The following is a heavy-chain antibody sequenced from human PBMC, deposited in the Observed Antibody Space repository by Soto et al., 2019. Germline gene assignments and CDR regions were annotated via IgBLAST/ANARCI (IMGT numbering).Heavy chain of an antibody. CDR3: AKIASETGTTLDNWFDP. J-gene: IGHJ5*02. CDR1: GYTFTSYA. CDR2: INAGNGNT. Sequence: GASVKVSCKASGYTFTSYAMHWVRQAPGQRLEWMGWINAGNGNTKYAQKLQGRVTMTTDTSTSTAYMELRSLRSDDTAVYYCAKIASETGTTLDNWFDPWGQGTLVTVSS. D-gene: IGHD1-7*01. V-gene: IGHV1-3*01.